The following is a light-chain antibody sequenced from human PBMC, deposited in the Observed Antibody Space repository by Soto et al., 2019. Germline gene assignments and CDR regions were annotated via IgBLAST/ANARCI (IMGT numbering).Light chain of an antibody. J-gene: IGKJ1*01. CDR1: QSVSSSY. Sequence: EIVLTQSPGTLSLSAVERATLSSMASQSVSSSYLAWYQQKPGQAPRLLIYGASSRATGIPDRFSGSGSGTDFTLTISRLEPEDFAVYYCQQRTSWPPWTFGQGTKVDIK. V-gene: IGKV3D-20*02. CDR3: QQRTSWPPWT. CDR2: GAS.